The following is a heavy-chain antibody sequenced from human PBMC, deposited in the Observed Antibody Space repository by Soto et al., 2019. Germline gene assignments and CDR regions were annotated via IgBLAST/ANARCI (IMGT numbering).Heavy chain of an antibody. CDR1: GYTFTSYD. V-gene: IGHV1-8*01. CDR2: MNPNSGNT. D-gene: IGHD2-15*01. J-gene: IGHJ5*02. CDR3: ARSCSGGSCYHRGNWFDP. Sequence: QVQLVQSGAEVKKPGASVKVSCKASGYTFTSYDINWVRQATGQGLEWMGWMNPNSGNTGYAQKFQGRGTMTRNTSISTAYMELSSLRSEDTAVYYCARSCSGGSCYHRGNWFDPWGQGTLVTVSS.